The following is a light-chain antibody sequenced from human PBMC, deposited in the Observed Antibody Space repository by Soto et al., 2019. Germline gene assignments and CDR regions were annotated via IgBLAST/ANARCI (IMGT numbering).Light chain of an antibody. CDR2: AAS. CDR3: QQTYSAPPT. CDR1: QIISKY. V-gene: IGKV1-39*01. J-gene: IGKJ1*01. Sequence: DIQMTQSPCSRSASVGGRGTITCRASQIISKYLNWYQQRAGLAPRLLIYAASSLQSGVPPRFSGSGSGTDFTLTISSLQPEDFATYFCQQTYSAPPTFGQGTKVDIK.